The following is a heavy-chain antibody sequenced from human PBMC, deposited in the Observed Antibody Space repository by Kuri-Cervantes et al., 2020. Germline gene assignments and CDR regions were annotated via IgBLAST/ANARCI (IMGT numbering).Heavy chain of an antibody. CDR2: IYYAGGT. D-gene: IGHD6-13*01. CDR1: GDSLSGSY. CDR3: ARHELGIATVGYFDY. J-gene: IGHJ4*02. V-gene: IGHV4-59*08. Sequence: SQTLSLTCALSGDSLSGSYWNWIRQSPGKGLEWIGSIYYAGGTDYNPSLKSRVTMSVDTSRSQFSLRLTSVTAADTAVYFCARHELGIATVGYFDYWGQGALVTVSS.